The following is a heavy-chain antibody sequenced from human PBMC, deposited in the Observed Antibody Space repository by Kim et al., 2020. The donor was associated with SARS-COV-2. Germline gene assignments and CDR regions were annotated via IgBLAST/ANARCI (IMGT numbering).Heavy chain of an antibody. Sequence: GESLKISCKGSGYRFTSYWIGWVRQMPGKGLEWMGIIYPGDSDTRYSPSFQGQVTISADKSISTAYLQWSSLKSSDTAMYYCARQKGSGIWFGNLPDNWGQGTLVTVSS. J-gene: IGHJ4*02. CDR1: GYRFTSYW. CDR2: IYPGDSDT. V-gene: IGHV5-51*01. D-gene: IGHD3-10*01. CDR3: ARQKGSGIWFGNLPDN.